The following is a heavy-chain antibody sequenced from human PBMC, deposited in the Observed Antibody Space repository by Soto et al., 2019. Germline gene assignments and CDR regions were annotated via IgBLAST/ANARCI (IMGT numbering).Heavy chain of an antibody. J-gene: IGHJ6*03. D-gene: IGHD2-8*01. CDR1: GFTFSSAW. V-gene: IGHV3-74*01. Sequence: PGGSLRLSCAASGFTFSSAWMHWVRQAPGKGLVWVSRINSDGSSINYADSVKGRFTISRDNAKNSLYLQMNSLRAEDTAVYYCAREMVAVSYYYYYMDVWGKGTTVTVSS. CDR3: AREMVAVSYYYYYMDV. CDR2: INSDGSSI.